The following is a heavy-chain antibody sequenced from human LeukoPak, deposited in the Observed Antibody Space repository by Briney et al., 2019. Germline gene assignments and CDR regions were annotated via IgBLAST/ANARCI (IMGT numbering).Heavy chain of an antibody. Sequence: GGSLRLSCAASGFTFSSYSMNWVRQAPGKGLEWVSSISSSSSYIYYADSVKGRFTISRDNAKNSLYLQMNSLRAEDTAVYYCARDEDDFWSGYYYGMDVWGQGTTVTASS. J-gene: IGHJ6*02. CDR2: ISSSSSYI. D-gene: IGHD3-3*01. CDR1: GFTFSSYS. CDR3: ARDEDDFWSGYYYGMDV. V-gene: IGHV3-21*01.